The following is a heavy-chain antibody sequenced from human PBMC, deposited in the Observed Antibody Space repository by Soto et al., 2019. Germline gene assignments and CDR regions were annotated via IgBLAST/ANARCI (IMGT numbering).Heavy chain of an antibody. V-gene: IGHV4-59*01. J-gene: IGHJ4*02. Sequence: XETLSLTCTLSGCSISGYYWSWIRQPPGKGLEWIGYVYYSGSTKYNPSLESRVTISVDMSNNQFSLMLTSVTAADTAVYYCAKYRRTDAEGYRLDSSGQGTLVTVSS. CDR2: VYYSGST. D-gene: IGHD5-12*01. CDR3: AKYRRTDAEGYRLDS. CDR1: GCSISGYY.